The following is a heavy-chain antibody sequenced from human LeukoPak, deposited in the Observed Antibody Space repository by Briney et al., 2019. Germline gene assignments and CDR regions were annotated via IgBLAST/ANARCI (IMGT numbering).Heavy chain of an antibody. CDR1: GASMSNYY. D-gene: IGHD3-16*02. J-gene: IGHJ4*02. Sequence: SETLSLTCNVSGASMSNYYWVWIRQPPGKGLEWIGSIYHSGTTYSGSTYYNPSLKSRVTISIDTSKNQFSLKLSSVTAADTAVYYCAREGARLGELSLIDYWGQGTLVTVSS. V-gene: IGHV4-39*07. CDR2: IYHSGTTYSGST. CDR3: AREGARLGELSLIDY.